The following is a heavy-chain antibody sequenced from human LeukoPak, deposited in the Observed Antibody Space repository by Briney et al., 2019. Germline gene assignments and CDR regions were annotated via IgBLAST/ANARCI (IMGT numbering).Heavy chain of an antibody. D-gene: IGHD3-22*01. Sequence: GESLRLSCAASGFTFSSHRMSWVRQAPGKGLEWVANIKEDGSEKYYVDSVKGRFTISRDNAKNSLSLQVNSLRAEDTAVYYCARSRSGYYEDYWGQGTLVTVSS. CDR2: IKEDGSEK. CDR3: ARSRSGYYEDY. J-gene: IGHJ4*02. V-gene: IGHV3-7*01. CDR1: GFTFSSHR.